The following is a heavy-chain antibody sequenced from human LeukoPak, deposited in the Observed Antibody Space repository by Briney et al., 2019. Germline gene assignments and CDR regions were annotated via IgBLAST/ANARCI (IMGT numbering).Heavy chain of an antibody. CDR1: GXTFSSYG. CDR3: ATDQYSSGWSFDY. CDR2: ISYHGSNK. J-gene: IGHJ4*02. D-gene: IGHD6-19*01. V-gene: IGHV3-30*03. Sequence: GRSLRLSCAASGXTFSSYGMHWVRQAPGKGLEWVAVISYHGSNKYYADSVKGRFTISRDNSKNTLYLQMNSLSAEDTAVYYCATDQYSSGWSFDYWGQGTLVTVSS.